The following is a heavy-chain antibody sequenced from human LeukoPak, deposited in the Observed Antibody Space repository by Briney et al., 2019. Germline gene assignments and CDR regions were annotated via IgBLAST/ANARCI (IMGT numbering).Heavy chain of an antibody. CDR1: GYRFTTYW. CDR2: IYPGDSDT. D-gene: IGHD2-2*01. CDR3: ARGGQLLNNCFYP. V-gene: IGHV5-51*01. J-gene: IGHJ5*02. Sequence: GESLKISCKGSGYRFTTYWIGWVRQMPGKGLEWMGIIYPGDSDTRYSPSFQGQVTISADKSISTAYLQWSSLKASDTAMYYCARGGQLLNNCFYPWGQGTLVTVSS.